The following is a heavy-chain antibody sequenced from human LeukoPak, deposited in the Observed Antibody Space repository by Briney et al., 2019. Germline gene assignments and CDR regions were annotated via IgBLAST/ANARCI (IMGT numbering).Heavy chain of an antibody. D-gene: IGHD4-17*01. Sequence: ASVKVSCKASGYTFTSYGISWVRQAPGQGLEWMGWISAYNGNTNYAQKLQGRVTMTTDTSTSTAYMELRSLRSDDTAVYYCARGFGVTAGEEQDITVTSADYWGQGTLVTVSS. CDR1: GYTFTSYG. CDR2: ISAYNGNT. J-gene: IGHJ4*02. CDR3: ARGFGVTAGEEQDITVTSADY. V-gene: IGHV1-18*01.